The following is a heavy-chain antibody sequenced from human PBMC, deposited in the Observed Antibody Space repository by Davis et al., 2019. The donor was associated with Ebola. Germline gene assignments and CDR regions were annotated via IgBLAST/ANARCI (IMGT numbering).Heavy chain of an antibody. D-gene: IGHD2-2*01. V-gene: IGHV3-30*19. J-gene: IGHJ6*02. CDR3: ARDLPLIVVVPAAIEDGMDV. CDR1: GFTFSSYG. Sequence: GESLKISCAASGFTFSSYGMHWVRQAPGKGLEWVAVIWYDGSNKYYADSVKGRFTISRDNSKNTLYLQMNSLRAEDTAVYYCARDLPLIVVVPAAIEDGMDVWGQGTTVTVSS. CDR2: IWYDGSNK.